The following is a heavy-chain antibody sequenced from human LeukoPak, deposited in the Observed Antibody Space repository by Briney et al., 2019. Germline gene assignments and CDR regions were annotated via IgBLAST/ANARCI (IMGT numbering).Heavy chain of an antibody. CDR3: ASLSEGGFVDY. CDR1: AFTFSDYY. Sequence: PGGSLRLSCAASAFTFSDYYMSWIRQARGKGLEWVSYISSSGSTIYYEDSVKGRFTISRDNAKNSLYLQMNSLRAEDTAVYYCASLSEGGFVDYWGLGTLVTVSS. J-gene: IGHJ4*02. V-gene: IGHV3-11*04. D-gene: IGHD3-16*01. CDR2: ISSSGSTI.